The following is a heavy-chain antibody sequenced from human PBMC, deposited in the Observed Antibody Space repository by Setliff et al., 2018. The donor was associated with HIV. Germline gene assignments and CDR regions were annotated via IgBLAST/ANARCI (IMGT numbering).Heavy chain of an antibody. J-gene: IGHJ4*02. Sequence: PSETLSLTCAASGYSISSDYYWGWIRQPPGKGLEWIGSIYHSGNTYYNPSLKSRDTISVDASKSQFSLKMSSVTAADAAVYYCARAQLRYLANDFYFDFWGQGTPVTVSS. CDR1: GYSISSDYY. V-gene: IGHV4-38-2*01. CDR2: IYHSGNT. D-gene: IGHD3-9*01. CDR3: ARAQLRYLANDFYFDF.